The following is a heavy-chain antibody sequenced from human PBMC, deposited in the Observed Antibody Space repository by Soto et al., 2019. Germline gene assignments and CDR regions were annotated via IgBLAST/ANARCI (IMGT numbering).Heavy chain of an antibody. CDR1: GYTFTSYY. Sequence: GASVKVSCKASGYTFTSYYMHWVRQAPGQGLEWMGIINPSGGSTSYAQKFQGRVTMTRDTSTSTVYMELSSLRSEDTAVYYCARDFTSLEWLLPNYYYYYYMEVWGKGTTVTVSS. V-gene: IGHV1-46*03. CDR2: INPSGGST. D-gene: IGHD3-3*01. CDR3: ARDFTSLEWLLPNYYYYYYMEV. J-gene: IGHJ6*03.